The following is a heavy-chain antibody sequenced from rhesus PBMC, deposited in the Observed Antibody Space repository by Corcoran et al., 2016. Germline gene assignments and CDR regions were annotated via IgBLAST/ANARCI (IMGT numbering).Heavy chain of an antibody. V-gene: IGHV1-156*01. Sequence: EVQLVQAGAEGKKPGASGKVSCKVSGYTSADLSLYWVRQAPGNWVEWMGGVYPLYGEIIHAEKVQGRVTMTEDTSTDPAYMELSSLRSEDTAVYYCASPGGTVPDVEYFEFWGQGALVTVSS. J-gene: IGHJ1*01. CDR1: GYTSADLS. D-gene: IGHD5-24*01. CDR2: VYPLYGEI. CDR3: ASPGGTVPDVEYFEF.